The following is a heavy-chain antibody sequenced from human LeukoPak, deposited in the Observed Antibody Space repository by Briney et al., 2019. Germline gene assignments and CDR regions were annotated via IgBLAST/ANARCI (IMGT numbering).Heavy chain of an antibody. J-gene: IGHJ6*02. Sequence: GGSLRLSCAASGFTFTSHAMTWVRQAPGKGLEWVPAISASGGSTYYADSVKGRFTISRHNSKSTLYLQMNSLRAEDTAVYYCANLPLPAVVGYYYYGFDVWGQGTTVTVSS. D-gene: IGHD2-2*01. V-gene: IGHV3-23*01. CDR3: ANLPLPAVVGYYYYGFDV. CDR2: ISASGGST. CDR1: GFTFTSHA.